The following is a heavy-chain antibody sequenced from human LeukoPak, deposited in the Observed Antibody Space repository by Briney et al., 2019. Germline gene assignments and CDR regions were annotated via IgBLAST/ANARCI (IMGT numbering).Heavy chain of an antibody. V-gene: IGHV4-59*08. D-gene: IGHD3-10*01. Sequence: SETLSLTCTVSGGSISSYYWSWIRQPPGKGLEWIGYIYDSGNTKYNPSLKSRVTMSIDTSKKQVSLKLTSVTAADTAVYYCARPGPNWYFDLWGRGTLVTASS. CDR3: ARPGPNWYFDL. J-gene: IGHJ2*01. CDR1: GGSISSYY. CDR2: IYDSGNT.